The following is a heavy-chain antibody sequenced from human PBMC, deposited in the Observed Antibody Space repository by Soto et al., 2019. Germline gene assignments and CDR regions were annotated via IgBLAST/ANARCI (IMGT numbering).Heavy chain of an antibody. D-gene: IGHD6-13*01. V-gene: IGHV3-33*01. CDR3: ARDPAGSSSWYLSGMDV. CDR2: IWYDGSNK. J-gene: IGHJ6*02. Sequence: QVQLVESGGGVVQPGRSLRLSCAASGFTFSSYGMHWVRQAPGKGLEWVAVIWYDGSNKYYADSVKGRFTISRDNSKNTLYLQMNGLRAWDTAVYYCARDPAGSSSWYLSGMDVWGQGTTVTVSS. CDR1: GFTFSSYG.